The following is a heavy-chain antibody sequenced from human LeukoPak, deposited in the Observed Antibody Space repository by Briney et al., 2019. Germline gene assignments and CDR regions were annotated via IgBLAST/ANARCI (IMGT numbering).Heavy chain of an antibody. J-gene: IGHJ4*02. CDR1: GFTFSTYS. Sequence: GRSLRLSCAASGFTFSTYSMNWVRQAPGKGLEWVSYISSSSSTIYYADSVKGRFTISRDNAKNSLFLQMNSLRDEDTAVYYCARYCSGGSCYADYWGQGTLVTVSS. V-gene: IGHV3-48*02. CDR2: ISSSSSTI. D-gene: IGHD2-15*01. CDR3: ARYCSGGSCYADY.